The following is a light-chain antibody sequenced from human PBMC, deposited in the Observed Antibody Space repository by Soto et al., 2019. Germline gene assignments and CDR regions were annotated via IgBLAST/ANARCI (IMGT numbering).Light chain of an antibody. Sequence: QSVLTQPPSASGTPGQRVTISCSGSSSRIGSNYVYWYQQLPGTAPKLLIYRNNQRPSGVPDRFSCSKSGASASLAISGLRSEDEADYYCAAWDDSLSGWVFGGGTKLTVL. CDR2: RNN. V-gene: IGLV1-47*01. J-gene: IGLJ3*02. CDR1: SSRIGSNY. CDR3: AAWDDSLSGWV.